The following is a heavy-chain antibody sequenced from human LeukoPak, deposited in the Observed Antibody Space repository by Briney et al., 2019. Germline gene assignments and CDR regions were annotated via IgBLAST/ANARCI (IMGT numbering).Heavy chain of an antibody. V-gene: IGHV1-69*13. J-gene: IGHJ3*02. D-gene: IGHD2-2*01. CDR3: ARRVPAAMVDDAFDI. CDR1: GGTFSSYA. CDR2: IIPIFGTA. Sequence: GASVKVSCKASGGTFSSYAISWVRQAPGQGLEWMGGIIPIFGTANYAQKFQGRVTITADVSTSTAYMELSSLRSEDTAVYYCARRVPAAMVDDAFDIWGQGTMVTVSS.